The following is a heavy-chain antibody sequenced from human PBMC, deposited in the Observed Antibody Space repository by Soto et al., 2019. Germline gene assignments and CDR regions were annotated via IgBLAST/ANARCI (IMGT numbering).Heavy chain of an antibody. CDR3: ARDRPNDY. CDR1: GYTFTAYY. V-gene: IGHV1-2*02. CDR2: INPNTGAT. Sequence: QVQLVQSVAEVKKPGASVRVSCKTSGYTFTAYYLHWVRQAPGQGLEWVGWINPNTGATNYAQKFQGRVTVTRDTSISTAYMDLTSLRSDDTAVYYCARDRPNDYWGQGTLVTVSS. J-gene: IGHJ4*02.